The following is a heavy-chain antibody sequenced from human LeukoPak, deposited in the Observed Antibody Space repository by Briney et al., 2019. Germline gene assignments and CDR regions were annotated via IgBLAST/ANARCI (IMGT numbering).Heavy chain of an antibody. J-gene: IGHJ4*02. CDR1: GFPFKSYS. CDR3: ARDEVGGPLKY. V-gene: IGHV3-21*01. CDR2: ISSSSSYI. D-gene: IGHD1-26*01. Sequence: GSLELSCAASGFPFKSYSMKWVRQGPGKGLEWVSSISSSSSYIYYADSLKGRFSVSRDNARNSVYLQMNGLTAEDTAVYYCARDEVGGPLKYWGQGILVTVSS.